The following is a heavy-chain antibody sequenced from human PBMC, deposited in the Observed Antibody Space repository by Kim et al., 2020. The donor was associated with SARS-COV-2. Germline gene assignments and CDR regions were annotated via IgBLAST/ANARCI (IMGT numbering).Heavy chain of an antibody. CDR1: GFSLDNYA. V-gene: IGHV3-23*01. CDR3: AREQVATQYYYYYGIDV. CDR2: TTGGYGDT. J-gene: IGHJ6*01. D-gene: IGHD3-16*01. Sequence: GGSLRLSCAASGFSLDNYAITWVRQAPGEGLEWLAGTTGGYGDTYYADSVRGRFIVSRDKSTYAVHLQMNSLRAEDTAVYYWAREQVATQYYYYYGIDV.